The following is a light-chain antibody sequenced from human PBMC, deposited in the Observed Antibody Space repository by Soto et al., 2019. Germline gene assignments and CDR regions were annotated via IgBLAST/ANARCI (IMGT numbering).Light chain of an antibody. CDR1: QNLLHIDGYNY. J-gene: IGKJ1*01. V-gene: IGKV2-28*01. Sequence: EIVVTQSPLSLSVTPGEPASISCRSSQNLLHIDGYNYLDWYLQKPGQSPQLLIFLGSYRASGVPDRFSGSGSGTDFTLRISRVEAEDVGVYYCMQAVYTRTFGPGTKVDI. CDR3: MQAVYTRT. CDR2: LGS.